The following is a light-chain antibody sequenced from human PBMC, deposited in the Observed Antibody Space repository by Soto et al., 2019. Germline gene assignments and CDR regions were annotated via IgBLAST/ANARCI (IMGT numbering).Light chain of an antibody. J-gene: IGKJ2*01. CDR3: QQRSSSPVYS. Sequence: DIQMTQSPSSLSASVGDRVTITCRASQDIIFYLNWYQQKPGKAPKLLIYAASNLQSGVPARFIGSGSGREYTTPISNLQPADYLTYFCQQRSSSPVYSFGQGTRLEI. CDR1: QDIIFY. V-gene: IGKV1-39*01. CDR2: AAS.